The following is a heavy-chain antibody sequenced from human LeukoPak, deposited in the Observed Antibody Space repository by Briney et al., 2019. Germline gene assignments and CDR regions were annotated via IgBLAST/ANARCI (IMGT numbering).Heavy chain of an antibody. CDR3: AGDVLRYFDWSFHPTH. CDR2: IYHSGGT. Sequence: PSETLSLTCTVSGGSISSSNWWSWVRQPPGKGLEWIGEIYHSGGTNYNPSLKSRVTISVDKSKNQFSLKLSSVTAADTAVYYCAGDVLRYFDWSFHPTHWGQGTLVTVSS. J-gene: IGHJ4*02. CDR1: GGSISSSNW. D-gene: IGHD3-9*01. V-gene: IGHV4-4*02.